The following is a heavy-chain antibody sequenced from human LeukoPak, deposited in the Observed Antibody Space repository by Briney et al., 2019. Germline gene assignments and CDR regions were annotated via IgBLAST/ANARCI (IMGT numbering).Heavy chain of an antibody. CDR1: GYTFTSYG. V-gene: IGHV1-18*01. CDR2: ISAYNGNT. Sequence: ASVKVSCKASGYTFTSYGISWVRQAPGQGLEWMGWISAYNGNTNYAQKFQGRVTMTTDTSTSTAYMELRSLRSDDTAVYYCARGPRSIVGATDGIDYWGQGTLVTVSS. D-gene: IGHD1-26*01. CDR3: ARGPRSIVGATDGIDY. J-gene: IGHJ4*02.